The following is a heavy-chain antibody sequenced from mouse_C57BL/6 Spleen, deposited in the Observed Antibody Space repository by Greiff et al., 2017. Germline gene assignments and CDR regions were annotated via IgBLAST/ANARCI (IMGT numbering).Heavy chain of an antibody. Sequence: QVQLVESGPELVKPGASVKLSCKASGYTFTSYDINWVKQRPGQGLEWIGWIYPRDGSTKYNEKFKGKATLTVDTSSSTAYMELHSLTSEDSAVYFCARESYYYGSTYGAMDYWGQGTSVTVSS. J-gene: IGHJ4*01. CDR2: IYPRDGST. V-gene: IGHV1-85*01. CDR3: ARESYYYGSTYGAMDY. D-gene: IGHD1-1*01. CDR1: GYTFTSYD.